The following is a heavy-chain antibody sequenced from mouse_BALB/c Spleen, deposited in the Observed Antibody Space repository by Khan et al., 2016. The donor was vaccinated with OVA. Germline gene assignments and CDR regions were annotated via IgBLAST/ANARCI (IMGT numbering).Heavy chain of an antibody. J-gene: IGHJ3*01. Sequence: QVQLKQSGAELARPGASVKMSCKTSGYTFTSYTMHWVRQRPGQAPEWIGHINPSNNYTNYNQNFKDKATLIVDKSSTTAYMQLSSLTSEDSAVYYCVREGATHRSGGWFAYWGQGTLVTVSA. CDR2: INPSNNYT. CDR1: GYTFTSYT. D-gene: IGHD2-14*01. V-gene: IGHV1-4*01. CDR3: VREGATHRSGGWFAY.